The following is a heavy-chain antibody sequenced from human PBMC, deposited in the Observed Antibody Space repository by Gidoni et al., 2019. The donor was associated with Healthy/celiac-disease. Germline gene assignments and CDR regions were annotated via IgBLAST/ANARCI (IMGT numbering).Heavy chain of an antibody. Sequence: GPGLVKPSETLSLTCTVSGGSISSYYWSWIRQPPGKGLEWIGYIYYSGSTNYHPALKSRVTISVETSKNQFSLKLSSVTAADTAGYYCARHGCGFAVAGEIDYWGQVTLVTVSS. CDR1: GGSISSYY. CDR2: IYYSGST. V-gene: IGHV4-59*08. D-gene: IGHD6-19*01. J-gene: IGHJ4*02. CDR3: ARHGCGFAVAGEIDY.